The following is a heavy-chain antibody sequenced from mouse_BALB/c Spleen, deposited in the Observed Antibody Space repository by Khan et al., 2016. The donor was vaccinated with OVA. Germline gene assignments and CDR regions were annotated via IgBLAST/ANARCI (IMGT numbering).Heavy chain of an antibody. CDR1: GYTFTTYV. Sequence: VQLQQSGPELVKPGASVKMSCKASGYTFTTYVMHWVKQKPGQGLEWIGYINPYNDASKYNEKFKGKATLTSDISSSSAYMEFNSLTSEDSAVYYCARRLDYCDYWGQGTTLTVSS. CDR3: ARRLDYCDY. D-gene: IGHD1-2*01. V-gene: IGHV1S136*01. CDR2: INPYNDAS. J-gene: IGHJ2*01.